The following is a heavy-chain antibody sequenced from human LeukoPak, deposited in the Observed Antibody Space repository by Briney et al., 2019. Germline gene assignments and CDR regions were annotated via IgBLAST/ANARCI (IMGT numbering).Heavy chain of an antibody. V-gene: IGHV4-38-2*02. CDR2: IYHSGST. D-gene: IGHD3-3*01. CDR3: ARGRFLEWLLNNWFDP. Sequence: SETLSLTCTVSGYSISSGYYWGWIRQPPGKGLELIGSIYHSGSTYYNPSLKSRVTISVDTSKNQFSLKLSSVTAADTAVYYCARGRFLEWLLNNWFDPWGQGTLVTVSS. CDR1: GYSISSGYY. J-gene: IGHJ5*02.